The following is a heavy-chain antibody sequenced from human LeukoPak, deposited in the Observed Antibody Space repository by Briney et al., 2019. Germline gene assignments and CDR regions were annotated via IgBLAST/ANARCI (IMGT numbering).Heavy chain of an antibody. CDR2: IYYSGST. CDR3: ARGAPLGYCSSTSCSPFDY. D-gene: IGHD2-2*01. Sequence: PSETLSLTCTVSGGSISSGSYYWSWIRQPPGKGLEWIGYIYYSGSTNYNPSLKSRVTISVDTSKNQFSLKLSSVTAADTAVYYCARGAPLGYCSSTSCSPFDYWGQGTLVTVSS. CDR1: GGSISSGSYY. J-gene: IGHJ4*02. V-gene: IGHV4-61*01.